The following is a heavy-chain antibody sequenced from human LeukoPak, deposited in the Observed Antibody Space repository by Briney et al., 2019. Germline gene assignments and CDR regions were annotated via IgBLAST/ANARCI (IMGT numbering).Heavy chain of an antibody. Sequence: GGSLRLSCAASGFTFSSYSMNWVRRAPGKGLEWVSLISRNGVATKYADSVRGRFTISRDNSKNSLYLQMNSLRAEDTAVYYCARQYPRGSDYFDYWGQGTLVTVSS. CDR3: ARQYPRGSDYFDY. J-gene: IGHJ4*02. D-gene: IGHD2-2*01. CDR2: ISRNGVAT. V-gene: IGHV3-48*04. CDR1: GFTFSSYS.